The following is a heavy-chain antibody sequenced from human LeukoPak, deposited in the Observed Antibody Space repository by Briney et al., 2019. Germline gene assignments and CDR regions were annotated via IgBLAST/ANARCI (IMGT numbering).Heavy chain of an antibody. J-gene: IGHJ4*02. CDR2: INHSGST. V-gene: IGHV4-34*01. CDR3: ARGRGYSYGHRPYRYDY. Sequence: PSETLSLTCAVYGGSFSGYYWSWLRQPPGKGLEWIGEINHSGSTNYNPSLKSRVTISVDTSKNQFSLKLSSVTAADTAVYYCARGRGYSYGHRPYRYDYWGQGTLVTVSS. D-gene: IGHD5-18*01. CDR1: GGSFSGYY.